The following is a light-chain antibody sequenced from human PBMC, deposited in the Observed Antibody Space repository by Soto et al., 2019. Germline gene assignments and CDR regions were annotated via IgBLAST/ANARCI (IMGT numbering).Light chain of an antibody. CDR2: DVN. CDR1: SSDVGGYNY. Sequence: QSALTQPASVSGSPGQSITISCTGTSSDVGGYNYVSWYQHHPGKAPKLMIYDVNDRPSGVSNRFSGSKSGNTASLTISGLQAEDEADYYCSSFTSGTTVVFGGGTKVTVL. J-gene: IGLJ2*01. V-gene: IGLV2-14*03. CDR3: SSFTSGTTVV.